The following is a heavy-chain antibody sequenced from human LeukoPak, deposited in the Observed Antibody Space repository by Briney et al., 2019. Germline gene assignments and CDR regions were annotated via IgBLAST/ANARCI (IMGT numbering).Heavy chain of an antibody. V-gene: IGHV4-31*03. Sequence: SETLSLTCTVPGGSISSGNYYWSWIRQHPGKGLEWIGFIHYSGSSYYNPSLKSRVAMSVDTSKNQFSLKLSSVTAADTAVYYCARIPTTVTIDYWGQGTLVTVSS. CDR2: IHYSGSS. CDR3: ARIPTTVTIDY. CDR1: GGSISSGNYY. J-gene: IGHJ4*02. D-gene: IGHD4-17*01.